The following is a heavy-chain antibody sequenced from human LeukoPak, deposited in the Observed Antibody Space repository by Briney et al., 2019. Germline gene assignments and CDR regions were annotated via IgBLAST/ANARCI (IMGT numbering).Heavy chain of an antibody. Sequence: QPGGSLILSCAASGFTFSSYEMNWVRQAPGKGLEWVSYVSTSGSTIYYADSVKGRFTISRDNAKNSLYLQMNSLRAEDTAVYYCARDGPAYYDSSGYSDYWGQGTLVTVSS. D-gene: IGHD3-22*01. V-gene: IGHV3-48*03. J-gene: IGHJ4*02. CDR3: ARDGPAYYDSSGYSDY. CDR1: GFTFSSYE. CDR2: VSTSGSTI.